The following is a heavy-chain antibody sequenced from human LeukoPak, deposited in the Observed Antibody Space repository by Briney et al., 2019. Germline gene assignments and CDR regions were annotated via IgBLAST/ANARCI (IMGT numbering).Heavy chain of an antibody. V-gene: IGHV3-15*01. D-gene: IGHD3-3*01. CDR2: IKSKTEGGAT. Sequence: GGSLRLSCAASGFTFSNAWMIWVRQTPEKGLEYIGHIKSKTEGGATDYAAPVKGRFTISRDDSKNTVYLQMNSLKTEDTAVYYCTTRGSEWFTHFDYWGQGTLVTVSS. J-gene: IGHJ4*02. CDR3: TTRGSEWFTHFDY. CDR1: GFTFSNAW.